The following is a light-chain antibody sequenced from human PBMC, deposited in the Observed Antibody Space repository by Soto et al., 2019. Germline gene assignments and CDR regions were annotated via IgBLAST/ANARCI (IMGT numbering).Light chain of an antibody. CDR3: QQYNSWPRT. V-gene: IGKV3-15*01. Sequence: IEMTQSPATLSVSLGERVTLSCRASRSVNSNFAWYQQRPGQAPRLLIYAASSRARGVPVRFSGSGSGTEFTLTISSLQSEDFAVYYCQQYNSWPRTFGQGTKVEIK. CDR1: RSVNSN. J-gene: IGKJ1*01. CDR2: AAS.